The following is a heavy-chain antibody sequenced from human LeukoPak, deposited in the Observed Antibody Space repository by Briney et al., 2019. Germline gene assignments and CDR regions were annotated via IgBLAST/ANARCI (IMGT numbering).Heavy chain of an antibody. CDR1: GGTFSSYA. Sequence: SVKVSCKASGGTFSSYAISWVRQAPGQGLEWMGGIIPIFGTANYAQEFQGRVTITADESTSTAYMELSSLRSEDTAVYYCARACGGDCYLGFDYWGQGTLVTVSS. D-gene: IGHD2-21*01. CDR3: ARACGGDCYLGFDY. V-gene: IGHV1-69*01. CDR2: IIPIFGTA. J-gene: IGHJ4*02.